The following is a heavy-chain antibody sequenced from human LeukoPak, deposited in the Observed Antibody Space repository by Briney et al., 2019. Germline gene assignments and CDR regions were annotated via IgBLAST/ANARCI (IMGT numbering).Heavy chain of an antibody. V-gene: IGHV3-33*06. Sequence: PGGSLRLSCAASGFTFSSYGMHWVRQAPGKGLEWVAVIWYDGSNKYYADSVKGRFTISRDNSKNTLYLQMNSLRAEDTAVYYCAKSLAARPPRIIDAFDIWGQGTMVTVSS. CDR2: IWYDGSNK. CDR1: GFTFSSYG. J-gene: IGHJ3*02. CDR3: AKSLAARPPRIIDAFDI. D-gene: IGHD6-6*01.